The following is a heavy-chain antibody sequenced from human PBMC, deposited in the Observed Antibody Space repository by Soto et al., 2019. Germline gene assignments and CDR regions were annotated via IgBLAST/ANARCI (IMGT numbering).Heavy chain of an antibody. V-gene: IGHV1-69*13. D-gene: IGHD4-17*01. CDR2: FIPIYGTR. J-gene: IGHJ6*02. CDR3: ARAERPYGDYDNYYYAMDV. Sequence: SVKVSCKASGGTFSRYAISCVRRAPGQGLEWIGGFIPIYGTRNYAQKFQGRVTITADESTSTAYMELSSLRSEDTAVYYCARAERPYGDYDNYYYAMDVWDQGTSVTVSS. CDR1: GGTFSRYA.